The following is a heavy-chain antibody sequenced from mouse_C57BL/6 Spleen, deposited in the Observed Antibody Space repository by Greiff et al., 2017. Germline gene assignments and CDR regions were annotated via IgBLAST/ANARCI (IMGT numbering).Heavy chain of an antibody. Sequence: EVKLEESGGGLVQPGGSMKLSCVASGFTFSNYWMNWVRQSPEKGLEWVAQIRLKSDNYATHYAESVKGRFTISRDDSKSSVYLQMNNLRAEDTGIYYCTGLTVGAYWGQGTLVTVSA. V-gene: IGHV6-3*01. D-gene: IGHD1-1*01. J-gene: IGHJ3*01. CDR2: IRLKSDNYAT. CDR3: TGLTVGAY. CDR1: GFTFSNYW.